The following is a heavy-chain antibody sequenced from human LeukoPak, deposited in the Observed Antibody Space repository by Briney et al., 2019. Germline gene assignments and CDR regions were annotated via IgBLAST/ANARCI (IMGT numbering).Heavy chain of an antibody. CDR3: ARGRLSHGQFGS. J-gene: IGHJ5*01. CDR2: ISTYNGYT. D-gene: IGHD2/OR15-2a*01. CDR1: GYTFANSG. V-gene: IGHV1-18*01. Sequence: EASVKVSCKASGYTFANSGITWVRQAPGQGLEWMGWISTYNGYTTYAQKLQDRVTMTTDTSTTTAYMELRSLRSDDTAVYYCARGRLSHGQFGSWGQGTLVTVSS.